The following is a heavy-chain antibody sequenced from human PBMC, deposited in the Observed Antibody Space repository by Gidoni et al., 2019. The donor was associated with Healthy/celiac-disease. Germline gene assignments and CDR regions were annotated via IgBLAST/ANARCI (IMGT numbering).Heavy chain of an antibody. CDR1: EFTFSSYA. CDR3: AKDLDSSSWYFDY. Sequence: EVQLLESGGGLLQPGGSLRLSGAASEFTFSSYAMSWVRQAPGKGLEWVSAISGSGGSTYYADSVKGRFTISRDNSKNTLYLQMNSLRAEDTAVYYCAKDLDSSSWYFDYWGQGTLVTVSS. D-gene: IGHD6-13*01. CDR2: ISGSGGST. V-gene: IGHV3-23*01. J-gene: IGHJ4*02.